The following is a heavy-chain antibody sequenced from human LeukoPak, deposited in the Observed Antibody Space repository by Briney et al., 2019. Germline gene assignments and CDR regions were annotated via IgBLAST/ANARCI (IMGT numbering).Heavy chain of an antibody. D-gene: IGHD5-24*01. CDR3: ARPQNVEMATMNAFDI. CDR2: IYTTGTT. CDR1: GDSISGSY. J-gene: IGHJ3*02. Sequence: SETLSLTCNVSGDSISGSYWTWIRHPTGKGLEWIGRIYTTGTTYYNPSLKSRLTLSVEASKKQISLKLTSVTAADTAVYYCARPQNVEMATMNAFDIWGQGTMVTVSS. V-gene: IGHV4-4*07.